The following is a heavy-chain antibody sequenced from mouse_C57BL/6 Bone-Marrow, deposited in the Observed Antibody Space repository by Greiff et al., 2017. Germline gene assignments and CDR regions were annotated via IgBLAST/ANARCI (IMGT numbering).Heavy chain of an antibody. CDR2: IRLKSDNYAT. D-gene: IGHD2-4*01. CDR3: TLGLRRVFDY. V-gene: IGHV6-3*01. CDR1: GFTFSNYW. J-gene: IGHJ2*01. Sequence: EVQLQESGGGLVQPGGSMKLSCVASGFTFSNYWMNWVRQSPEKGLEWVAQIRLKSDNYATHYAESVKGRFTISRDDSKSSVYQQMNNLRAEDTGIYYCTLGLRRVFDYWGQGTTLTVSS.